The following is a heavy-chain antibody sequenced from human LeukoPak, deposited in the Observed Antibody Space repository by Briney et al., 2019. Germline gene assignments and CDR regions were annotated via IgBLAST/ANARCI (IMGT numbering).Heavy chain of an antibody. V-gene: IGHV4-59*11. J-gene: IGHJ6*02. Sequence: SETLSLTCTVSGGSISGHYWTWIRQPPGKGLEWIGQIHYSGRHDYNPSLKSRVTISVDTSKNQLSLKVTSVTGADTAVYYCARFGVDYDMDVWGQGTTVTVSS. CDR2: IHYSGRH. CDR1: GGSISGHY. CDR3: ARFGVDYDMDV. D-gene: IGHD3-16*01.